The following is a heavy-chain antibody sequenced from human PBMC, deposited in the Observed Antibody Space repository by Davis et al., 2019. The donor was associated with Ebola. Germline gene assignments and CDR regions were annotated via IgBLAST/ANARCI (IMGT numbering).Heavy chain of an antibody. J-gene: IGHJ4*02. CDR2: IYYSGST. CDR1: GGSISSYY. Sequence: PSETLSLTCTVSGGSISSYYWSWIRQPPGKGLEWIGYIYYSGSTNYNPSLKSRVTISVDTSKNQFSLKLSSVTAADTAVYYCARGFEVGAKEGFDYWGQGTLVTVSS. V-gene: IGHV4-59*01. D-gene: IGHD1-26*01. CDR3: ARGFEVGAKEGFDY.